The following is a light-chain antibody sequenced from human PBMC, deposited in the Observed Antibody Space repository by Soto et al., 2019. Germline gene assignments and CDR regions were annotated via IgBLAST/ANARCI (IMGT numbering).Light chain of an antibody. Sequence: QSVLTQPPSVSGAPGQRVTISCTGSSSNIGAGYLVHWYQQLPGTAPKLLIYRDINRPSGVPDRFSGSKSGPSASLAITGLQAEDEAYYYYKSYDRSVCGYVFGTSTKGTV. CDR2: RDI. CDR3: KSYDRSVCGYV. V-gene: IGLV1-40*01. J-gene: IGLJ1*01. CDR1: SSNIGAGYL.